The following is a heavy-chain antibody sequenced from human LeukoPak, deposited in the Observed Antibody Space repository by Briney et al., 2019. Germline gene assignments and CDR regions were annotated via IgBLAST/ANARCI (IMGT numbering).Heavy chain of an antibody. CDR1: GHTFTASY. D-gene: IGHD5-18*01. CDR3: ARGGSGIQLWDGVDY. J-gene: IGHJ4*02. Sequence: ASVKVSCKASGHTFTASYVHWVRQAPGQGLEWMGRINPNSGDTNYAQKFQGRVTMTRDTSISTAYMELSRLRSDDTAVYYRARGGSGIQLWDGVDYWGQGTLVTVSS. V-gene: IGHV1-2*02. CDR2: INPNSGDT.